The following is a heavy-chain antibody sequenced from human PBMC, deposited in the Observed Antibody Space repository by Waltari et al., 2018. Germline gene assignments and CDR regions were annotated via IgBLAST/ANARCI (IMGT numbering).Heavy chain of an antibody. CDR3: ATGHAYWYFDL. J-gene: IGHJ2*01. Sequence: QVQLQESGPGLVKPSETLSLTCTVSGGSISSYYWSWIRQPPGKGLEWIGYIYYSGSTNYNPSLKSRVTISVDTSKNQFSLKLSSVTAADTAVYYCATGHAYWYFDLWGRGTLVTVSS. CDR2: IYYSGST. V-gene: IGHV4-59*13. CDR1: GGSISSYY.